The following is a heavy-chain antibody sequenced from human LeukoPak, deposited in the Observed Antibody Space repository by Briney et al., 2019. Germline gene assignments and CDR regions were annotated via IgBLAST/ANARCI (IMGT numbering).Heavy chain of an antibody. CDR1: GDSINTKSYY. CDR3: ARDRGGRSSGFLDY. J-gene: IGHJ4*02. D-gene: IGHD6-19*01. V-gene: IGHV4-39*07. CDR2: IYYSGNT. Sequence: SETLSLTCTVSGDSINTKSYYWGWIRQPPGKGLEWIGSIYYSGNTYYNPSLKSRVAISVDTSKNQFSLKLSSVTAADTVVYYCARDRGGRSSGFLDYWGQGTLVTVSS.